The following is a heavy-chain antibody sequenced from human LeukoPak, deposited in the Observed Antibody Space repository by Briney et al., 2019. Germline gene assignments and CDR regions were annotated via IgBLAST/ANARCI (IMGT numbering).Heavy chain of an antibody. D-gene: IGHD3-3*01. CDR3: ARDPAGFWSGYFDY. CDR1: GFTFSSYW. CDR2: IKQDGSEK. J-gene: IGHJ4*02. Sequence: SGGSLRLSCAASGFTFSSYWMSWVRQAPGKGLEWVANIKQDGSEKYYVDSVKGRFTISRDNAKNSLYLQMNSLRAEDTAVYYYARDPAGFWSGYFDYWGQGTLVTVSS. V-gene: IGHV3-7*01.